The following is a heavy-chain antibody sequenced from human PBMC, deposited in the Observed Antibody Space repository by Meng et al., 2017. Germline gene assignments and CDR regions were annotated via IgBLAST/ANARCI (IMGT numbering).Heavy chain of an antibody. CDR3: VRVIYYDARSAFDI. CDR1: GGSISSYY. D-gene: IGHD4/OR15-4a*01. J-gene: IGHJ3*02. Sequence: SETLSLTCTVSGGSISSYYWSWIRQPPGKGLEWIGYIYYSGSTNYNPSLKSRVTISVDTSKNQSSLKLSSVTAADTAVYYCVRVIYYDARSAFDIWGQGTMVTVSS. CDR2: IYYSGST. V-gene: IGHV4-59*01.